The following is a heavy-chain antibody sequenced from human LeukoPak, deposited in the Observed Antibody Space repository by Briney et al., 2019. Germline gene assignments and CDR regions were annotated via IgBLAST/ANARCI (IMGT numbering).Heavy chain of an antibody. CDR1: GFTFDDYA. CDR3: SKDYSSGWSENFDY. CDR2: ISWNSDSI. D-gene: IGHD6-19*01. V-gene: IGHV3-9*01. Sequence: GGSLRLACAASGFTFDDYAMHGVRQAPGKGLEWVSGISWNSDSIGYADSVKGRFTISRDNAKNSLYLQMNSLRAEDTALYYCSKDYSSGWSENFDYWGQGTLVTVSS. J-gene: IGHJ4*02.